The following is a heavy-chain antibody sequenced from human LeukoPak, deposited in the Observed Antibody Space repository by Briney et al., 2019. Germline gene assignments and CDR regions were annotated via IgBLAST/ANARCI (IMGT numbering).Heavy chain of an antibody. V-gene: IGHV4-61*02. CDR3: AATRNGYDYYFDY. CDR1: GVYITNGLYF. Sequence: PSETLSLTCTVSGVYITNGLYFWSWIRQPAGKGLEWIGRIYTSGSTNYNPSLKSRVTISVDTSKNQFSLKLSSVTAADTAVYYCAATRNGYDYYFDYWGQGTLVTVSS. CDR2: IYTSGST. J-gene: IGHJ4*02. D-gene: IGHD5-12*01.